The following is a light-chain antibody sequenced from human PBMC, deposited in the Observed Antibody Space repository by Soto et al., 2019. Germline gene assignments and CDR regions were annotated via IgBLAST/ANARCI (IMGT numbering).Light chain of an antibody. J-gene: IGLJ2*01. CDR2: DND. CDR1: SSDIGNNY. V-gene: IGLV1-51*01. CDR3: GTWDSSLSVGV. Sequence: QSALTQPPSVSAAPGQKVTISCSGSSSDIGNNYVSWYQQLPGTAPKLLIYDNDERPSGIPDRFTGSKSGTSATLGITGLQTGDEADYYCGTWDSSLSVGVFGGGTKLTV.